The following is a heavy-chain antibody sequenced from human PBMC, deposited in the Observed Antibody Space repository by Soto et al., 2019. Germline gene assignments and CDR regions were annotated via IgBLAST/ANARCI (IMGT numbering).Heavy chain of an antibody. CDR3: AHSFTSGVRYFDWAIGIWWFDP. V-gene: IGHV2-5*01. Sequence: GSGPTLVNPTQTLTLTCTFSGFSLSTSGVGVGWIRQPPGKALEWLALIYWNDDKRYSPSLKSRLTITKDTSKNRVVLTMTNMDPVDTATYYCAHSFTSGVRYFDWAIGIWWFDPWGQGTLVTVSS. D-gene: IGHD3-9*01. J-gene: IGHJ5*02. CDR1: GFSLSTSGVG. CDR2: IYWNDDK.